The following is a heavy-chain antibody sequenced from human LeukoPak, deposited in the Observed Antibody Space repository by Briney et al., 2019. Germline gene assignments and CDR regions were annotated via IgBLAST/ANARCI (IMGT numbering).Heavy chain of an antibody. CDR1: GLTFRNYG. D-gene: IGHD6-6*01. V-gene: IGHV3-33*01. J-gene: IGHJ4*02. CDR3: ARRGLIAARPFDY. CDR2: IWYDGSNK. Sequence: PGGSLRLSCAASGLTFRNYGMHWVRQAPGKGLEWVAVIWYDGSNKYYADSVKGRFTISRDNSKDTLYLQMNSLRAEDTAVYYCARRGLIAARPFDYWGQGTLVTVSS.